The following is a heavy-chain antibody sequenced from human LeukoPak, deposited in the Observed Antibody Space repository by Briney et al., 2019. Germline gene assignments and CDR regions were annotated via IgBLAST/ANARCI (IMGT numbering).Heavy chain of an antibody. Sequence: SETLSLTCTVSGGSISTGDYYWSWIGQSPGKGLDWIGYISSSGSTLYALSLKRRIAISALTSKNQFSLPVSSVTAEDTAVYYCARDHRTNNSPTGFDPWGQGTPVTVSS. CDR3: ARDHRTNNSPTGFDP. D-gene: IGHD1/OR15-1a*01. J-gene: IGHJ5*02. V-gene: IGHV4-30-4*02. CDR1: GGSISTGDYY. CDR2: ISSSGST.